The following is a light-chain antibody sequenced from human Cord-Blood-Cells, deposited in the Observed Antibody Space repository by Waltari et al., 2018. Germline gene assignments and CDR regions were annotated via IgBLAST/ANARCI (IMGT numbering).Light chain of an antibody. J-gene: IGKJ1*01. Sequence: VIWLTHPPSLPSAASGGEGTISCWVSQGISSYLAWYQQKPGKAPELLIYAASTLQSGVPSRFSGSGSGTDFTLTISCLQSEDFATYYCQQYNSFPWTFGQGTKVEIK. CDR3: QQYNSFPWT. CDR2: AAS. CDR1: QGISSY. V-gene: IGKV1D-8*03.